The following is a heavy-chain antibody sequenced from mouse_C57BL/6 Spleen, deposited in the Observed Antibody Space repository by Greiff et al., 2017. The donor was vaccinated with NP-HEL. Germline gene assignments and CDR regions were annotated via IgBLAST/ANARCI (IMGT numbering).Heavy chain of an antibody. J-gene: IGHJ3*01. Sequence: EVQVVESGGGLVKPGGSLKLSCAASGFTFSDYGMHWVRQAPEKGLEWVAYISSGSSTISYADTVKGRFTISRDNAKTTLFLQMTSLRSEDTAMYYCARPDYYGNSAWFAYWGQGTLVTVSA. V-gene: IGHV5-17*01. CDR2: ISSGSSTI. D-gene: IGHD2-1*01. CDR3: ARPDYYGNSAWFAY. CDR1: GFTFSDYG.